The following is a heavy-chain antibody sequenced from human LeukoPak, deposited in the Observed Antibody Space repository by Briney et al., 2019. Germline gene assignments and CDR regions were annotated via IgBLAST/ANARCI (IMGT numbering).Heavy chain of an antibody. CDR2: ISSSSSYI. V-gene: IGHV3-21*01. CDR1: GFTFSSYS. Sequence: GGSLRLSCAASGFTFSSYSMNWVRQAPGKGLEWVSSISSSSSYIYYADSVKGRFTISRDNAKNSLYLQMNSLRAEDTAVYYCARSGYDLGDAFDIWGQGTMVAVSS. CDR3: ARSGYDLGDAFDI. D-gene: IGHD5-12*01. J-gene: IGHJ3*02.